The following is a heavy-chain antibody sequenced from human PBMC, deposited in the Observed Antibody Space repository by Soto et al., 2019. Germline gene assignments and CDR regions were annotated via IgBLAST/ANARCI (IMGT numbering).Heavy chain of an antibody. D-gene: IGHD3-9*01. J-gene: IGHJ4*02. Sequence: PSETLSLTCTVSGGSISGYHWSWIRQSPGKGLECLGYISYSGATNYNPSLKSRVTMSIDTSKNQFSLQLNSVTAADTAVYYCARGFAIDWYTYYFDYWGQGPLVTVSS. CDR3: ARGFAIDWYTYYFDY. CDR2: ISYSGAT. CDR1: GGSISGYH. V-gene: IGHV4-59*08.